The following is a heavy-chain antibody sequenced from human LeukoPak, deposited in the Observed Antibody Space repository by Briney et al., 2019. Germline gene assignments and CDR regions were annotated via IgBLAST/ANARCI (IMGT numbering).Heavy chain of an antibody. CDR2: ISRDGSEI. CDR3: VCFGSSGS. J-gene: IGHJ4*02. V-gene: IGHV3-7*01. Sequence: GGSLRLSCAASGFTFSRYWMNWVRQAPGKGLERVAKISRDGSEIYYLDSVKGRFTISRDNAKNSMYLQMNSLRAEDTAVYYCVCFGSSGSWGQGTLVTVSS. CDR1: GFTFSRYW. D-gene: IGHD6-19*01.